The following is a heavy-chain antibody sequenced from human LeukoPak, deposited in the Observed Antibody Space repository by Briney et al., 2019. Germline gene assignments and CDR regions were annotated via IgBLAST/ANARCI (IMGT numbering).Heavy chain of an antibody. Sequence: SETLSLTCTVSGGSISSGDFYWSWVRQHPEKGLEWIAYIYYSGTAYYNPSLKSRFTMSVDTSKNQFSLKLDSVTAADTAVYYCARFSNAHGVKFDYWGQGTLVTVSS. CDR1: GGSISSGDFY. CDR3: ARFSNAHGVKFDY. CDR2: IYYSGTA. D-gene: IGHD2-8*01. J-gene: IGHJ4*02. V-gene: IGHV4-31*03.